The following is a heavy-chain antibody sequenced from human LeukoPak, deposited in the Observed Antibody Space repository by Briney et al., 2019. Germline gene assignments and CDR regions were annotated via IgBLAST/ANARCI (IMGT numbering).Heavy chain of an antibody. D-gene: IGHD3-10*01. CDR1: GGSISSSSYY. V-gene: IGHV4-39*07. Sequence: SETLSLTCTVSGGSISSSSYYWGWIRQPPGKGLEWIGSIYYSGSTYYNPSLKSRVTISVDTSKNQFSLKLSSVTAADTAVYYCAKPSNYYGSATDAFDFWGQGTMVTVSS. CDR3: AKPSNYYGSATDAFDF. J-gene: IGHJ3*01. CDR2: IYYSGST.